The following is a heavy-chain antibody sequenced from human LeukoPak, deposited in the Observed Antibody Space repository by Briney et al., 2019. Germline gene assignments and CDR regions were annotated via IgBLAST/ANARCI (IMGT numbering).Heavy chain of an antibody. V-gene: IGHV4-59*08. CDR2: IYYSGST. D-gene: IGHD1-26*01. Sequence: SETLSLTCTVSDVSISSYYWSWLRQPPGKGLEWIGYIYYSGSTKYNPSLRSRVTISVDTSKNQFPLKLSSVTAADTAVYYCARQPWNMGAYYFDYWGQGILVTVSS. CDR3: ARQPWNMGAYYFDY. CDR1: DVSISSYY. J-gene: IGHJ4*02.